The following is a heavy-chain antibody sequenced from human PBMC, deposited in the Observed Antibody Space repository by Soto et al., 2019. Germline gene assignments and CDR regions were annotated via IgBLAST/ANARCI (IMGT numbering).Heavy chain of an antibody. Sequence: EVQLLESGGGLVQPGGSLRLSCATSGFTFGKYVMSWVRQAPGKGLEWVSGITGSGDTRYYADSVKGRFTISRDNSKNTLYLQMNSLRAEDTAVYYCAKIRGYYYGSGSLDVWGQGTTVTVSS. CDR2: ITGSGDTR. V-gene: IGHV3-23*01. J-gene: IGHJ6*02. D-gene: IGHD3-10*01. CDR3: AKIRGYYYGSGSLDV. CDR1: GFTFGKYV.